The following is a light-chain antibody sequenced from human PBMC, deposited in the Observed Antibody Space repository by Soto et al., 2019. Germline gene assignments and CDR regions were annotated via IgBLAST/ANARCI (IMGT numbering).Light chain of an antibody. Sequence: QSALTQPASVSGSPGQSITISCTGTSSDVGSYKLVSWYQQHPGKAPQLMIYDGSERPSRVSNRFSGSKSGNTASLTISGLQSEDEADYYCCSYAASSAAVVFGGGTKLTVL. CDR2: DGS. CDR1: SSDVGSYKL. CDR3: CSYAASSAAVV. J-gene: IGLJ2*01. V-gene: IGLV2-23*01.